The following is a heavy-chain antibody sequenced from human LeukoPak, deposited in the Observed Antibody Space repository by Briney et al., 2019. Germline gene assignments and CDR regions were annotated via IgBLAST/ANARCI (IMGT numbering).Heavy chain of an antibody. J-gene: IGHJ4*02. CDR3: ASAAGY. D-gene: IGHD6-13*01. CDR2: ISYDGSNK. Sequence: GGSLRLSCAASGFTFSSYGMHWVRQAPGKGLEWVAVISYDGSNKYYADSVKGRFTISRDNSKNTLYLRMNSLRAEDTAVYYYASAAGYWGQGTLVTVSS. CDR1: GFTFSSYG. V-gene: IGHV3-30*03.